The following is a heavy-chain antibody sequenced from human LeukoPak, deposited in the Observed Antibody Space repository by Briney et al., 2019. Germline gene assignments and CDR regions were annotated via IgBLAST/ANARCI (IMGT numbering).Heavy chain of an antibody. D-gene: IGHD4-11*01. J-gene: IGHJ4*02. CDR2: IYYSGST. Sequence: SETLSLTCTVSGGSISSYYWSWIRQPPGKGLEWIGYIYYSGSTNYNPSLKSRVTISVDTSKNQFSLKLSSVTAADTAVYYCASVARSTVGGYDYWGQGTLVTVSS. CDR3: ASVARSTVGGYDY. CDR1: GGSISSYY. V-gene: IGHV4-59*01.